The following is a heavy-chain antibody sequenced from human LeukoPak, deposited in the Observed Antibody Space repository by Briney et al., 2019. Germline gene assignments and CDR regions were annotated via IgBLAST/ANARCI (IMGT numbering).Heavy chain of an antibody. V-gene: IGHV1-46*01. CDR2: INPSGGST. CDR1: GYTFTSYY. CDR3: ARGPLYYDILTGYWGYYMDV. Sequence: ASVKVSCKASGYTFTSYYMHWVRQAPGQGLEWMGIINPSGGSTSYAQKFQGRVTMTRNTSISTAYMELSSLRSEDTAVYYCARGPLYYDILTGYWGYYMDVWGKGTTVTISS. D-gene: IGHD3-9*01. J-gene: IGHJ6*03.